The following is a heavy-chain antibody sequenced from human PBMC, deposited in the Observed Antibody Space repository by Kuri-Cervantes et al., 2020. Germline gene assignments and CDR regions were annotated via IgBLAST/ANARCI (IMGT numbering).Heavy chain of an antibody. D-gene: IGHD3-10*01. CDR1: GFTFSSYW. CDR3: ASSHGSGSYSFDY. Sequence: GGSLRLSCAASGFTFSSYWMHWVRQAPGKGLVWVSRINSDGSSTSYADSVKGRFTISRDNAKNTLYLQMNSLRAEDTAVYYCASSHGSGSYSFDYWGQGKMVTVSS. V-gene: IGHV3-74*01. CDR2: INSDGSST. J-gene: IGHJ4*03.